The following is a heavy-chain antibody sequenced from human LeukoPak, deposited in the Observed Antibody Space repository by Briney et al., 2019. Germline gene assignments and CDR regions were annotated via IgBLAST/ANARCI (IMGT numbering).Heavy chain of an antibody. J-gene: IGHJ5*02. D-gene: IGHD3-9*01. Sequence: SETLSLTCTVSGGSISYYYWTWLRQSPGKGLEWIGQIYYTGRTYYNPSLERRVTISLDTSRIQSSLIMTSVTAADTAMYYCARGGTYNDILSFDPWGQGTLVSVSS. CDR2: IYYTGRT. CDR1: GGSISYYY. V-gene: IGHV4-59*01. CDR3: ARGGTYNDILSFDP.